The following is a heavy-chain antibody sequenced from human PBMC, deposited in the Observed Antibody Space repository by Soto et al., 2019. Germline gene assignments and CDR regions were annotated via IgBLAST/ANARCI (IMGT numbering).Heavy chain of an antibody. J-gene: IGHJ4*02. V-gene: IGHV3-48*02. Sequence: EVQLVESGGDLVQPGGSLRLSCAASGFNFNIYSMNWVRQAPGKGLEWISYITGNSATIYYADSVKGRFTVSRDNAKNSLHLQMNSLTDEDTAVYYCTTSNGHLDNWGQGALVTVSS. D-gene: IGHD2-8*01. CDR2: ITGNSATI. CDR3: TTSNGHLDN. CDR1: GFNFNIYS.